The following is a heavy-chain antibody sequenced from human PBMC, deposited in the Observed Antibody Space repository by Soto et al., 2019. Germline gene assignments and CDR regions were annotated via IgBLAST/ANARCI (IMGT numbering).Heavy chain of an antibody. V-gene: IGHV3-30-3*01. J-gene: IGHJ4*02. D-gene: IGHD4-17*01. CDR2: ISNDGSDK. CDR3: ARYLRHYGDYESFDS. CDR1: GFTFSRHS. Sequence: PGGSLRLSCAASGFTFSRHSMHWVRQAPGKGLQWVALISNDGSDKDYGNSVKGRFTISRDNTKNTLYLQINSLKTEDTAVYYCARYLRHYGDYESFDSWGQGTLVTVSS.